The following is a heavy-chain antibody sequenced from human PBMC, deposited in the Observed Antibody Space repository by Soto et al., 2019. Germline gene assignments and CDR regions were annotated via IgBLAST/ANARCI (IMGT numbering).Heavy chain of an antibody. CDR2: VYYRGNA. V-gene: IGHV4-39*01. Sequence: QLQLQESGPGLVKPSETLSLTCSVSNDSINSDKYYWGWIRQPPVKGLEWIGSVYYRGNAYYNPSLHTRVTISLDKSKSQFSLKLNSVTAADSAVYFCARLEGLATISYYFDFWGPGALVTVSS. CDR1: NDSINSDKYY. D-gene: IGHD3-9*01. CDR3: ARLEGLATISYYFDF. J-gene: IGHJ4*02.